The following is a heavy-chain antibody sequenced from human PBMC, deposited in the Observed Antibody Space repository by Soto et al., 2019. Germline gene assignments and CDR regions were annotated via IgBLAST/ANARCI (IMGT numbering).Heavy chain of an antibody. CDR3: ARGAYYDILTGYYNRGNWFDP. D-gene: IGHD3-9*01. J-gene: IGHJ5*02. CDR1: GYTFTSYD. Sequence: ASVKVSCKASGYTFTSYDINWVRQATGQGLEWMGWMNPNSGNTGYAQKFQGRVTMTRNTSISTAYMELSSLRSEDTAVYYCARGAYYDILTGYYNRGNWFDPWGQGTLVTVS. CDR2: MNPNSGNT. V-gene: IGHV1-8*01.